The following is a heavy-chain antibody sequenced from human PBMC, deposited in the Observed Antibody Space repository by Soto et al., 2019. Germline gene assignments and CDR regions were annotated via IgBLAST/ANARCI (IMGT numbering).Heavy chain of an antibody. V-gene: IGHV4-34*01. D-gene: IGHD2-2*02. CDR1: GGSVSGYY. CDR2: INHSGST. Sequence: SETLSLTCAVYGGSVSGYYWSWIRQPPGKGLEWIGEINHSGSTNYNPSLKSRVTISVDTSKNQFSLKLSSVTAADTAVYHCARIPPIHAFDSWGQGTMVTVSS. CDR3: ARIPPIHAFDS. J-gene: IGHJ3*02.